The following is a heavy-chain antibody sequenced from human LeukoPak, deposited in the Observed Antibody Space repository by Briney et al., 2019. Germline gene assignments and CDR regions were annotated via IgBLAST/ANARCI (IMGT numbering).Heavy chain of an antibody. Sequence: SETLSLTCTVSGGSISSSSYYWGWIRQPPGKGLERIGSIYYSGSTYYNPSLKSRVTISVDTSKNQFSLKLSSVTAADTAVYYCARHAAAAGNIDYWGQGTLVTVSS. J-gene: IGHJ4*02. D-gene: IGHD6-13*01. CDR1: GGSISSSSYY. CDR3: ARHAAAAGNIDY. V-gene: IGHV4-39*01. CDR2: IYYSGST.